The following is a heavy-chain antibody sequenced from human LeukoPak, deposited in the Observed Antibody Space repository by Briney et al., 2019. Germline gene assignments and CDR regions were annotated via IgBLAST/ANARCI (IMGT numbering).Heavy chain of an antibody. CDR1: GYTFTSYD. CDR2: MNPNSGNT. CDR3: ARDTYYYGSGTRGFDP. V-gene: IGHV1-8*01. Sequence: GASVKVSCKASGYTFTSYDINWVRQATGQGLEWMGWMNPNSGNTGYAQKFQGRVTVTRNTSISTAYMELSSLRSEDTAVYYCARDTYYYGSGTRGFDPWGQGTLVTVSS. J-gene: IGHJ5*02. D-gene: IGHD3-10*01.